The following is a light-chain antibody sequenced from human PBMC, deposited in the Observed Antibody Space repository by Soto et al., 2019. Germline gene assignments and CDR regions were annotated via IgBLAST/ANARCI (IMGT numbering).Light chain of an antibody. V-gene: IGLV1-40*01. J-gene: IGLJ1*01. CDR2: CSG. Sequence: QSVLTQPPSVSGAPGQRGTISCAGRSSNIWASYDVHWYQQLPGTAPKVVIYCSGNRPSGLPDRLSGCKSATSACLAIAGLHAEHEADYYCESYESSMTGYVLRPGTKVTVL. CDR3: ESYESSMTGYV. CDR1: SSNIWASYD.